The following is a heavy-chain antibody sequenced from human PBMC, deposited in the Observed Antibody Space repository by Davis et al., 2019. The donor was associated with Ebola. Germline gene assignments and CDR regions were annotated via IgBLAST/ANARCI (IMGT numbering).Heavy chain of an antibody. J-gene: IGHJ6*02. Sequence: AASVKVSCKASGYTFTSYYMHWVRQAPGQGLEWMGIINPSGGSTSYAQKFQGRVTMTRDTSTSTVYMELSSLRSEDTAVYYCAGLKVATILAYYYGMDVWGQGTTVTVSS. CDR1: GYTFTSYY. V-gene: IGHV1-46*01. CDR3: AGLKVATILAYYYGMDV. D-gene: IGHD5-12*01. CDR2: INPSGGST.